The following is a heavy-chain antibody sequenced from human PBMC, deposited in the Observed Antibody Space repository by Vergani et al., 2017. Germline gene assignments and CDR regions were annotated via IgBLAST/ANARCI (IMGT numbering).Heavy chain of an antibody. V-gene: IGHV4-39*07. CDR2: IYYSGST. D-gene: IGHD1-7*01. Sequence: LQLPESGPGLVKPSETLSLTCTVSGGSISSSSYYWGWIRQPPGKGLEWIGSIYYSGSTYYNPSLKSRVTISVDTSKNQFSLKLSSVTAADTAVYYCARAGTTYDDYYYMDVWGKGTTVTVSS. CDR3: ARAGTTYDDYYYMDV. J-gene: IGHJ6*03. CDR1: GGSISSSSYY.